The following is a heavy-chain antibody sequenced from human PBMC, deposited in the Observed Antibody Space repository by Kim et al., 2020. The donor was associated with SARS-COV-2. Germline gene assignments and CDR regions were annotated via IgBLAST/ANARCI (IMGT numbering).Heavy chain of an antibody. CDR3: AKDTGYSYANWFDP. D-gene: IGHD5-18*01. Sequence: GKDRFTIYRDKAKNTLYLQMNSLGAEDTAVYYCAKDTGYSYANWFDPWGQGTLVTVSS. V-gene: IGHV3-23*01. J-gene: IGHJ5*02.